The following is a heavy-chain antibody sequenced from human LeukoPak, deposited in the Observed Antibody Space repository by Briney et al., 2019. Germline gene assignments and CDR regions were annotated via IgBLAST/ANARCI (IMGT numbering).Heavy chain of an antibody. D-gene: IGHD1-26*01. V-gene: IGHV1-2*04. CDR2: INPRSGGT. Sequence: ASVKVSCEASGYTFTGYYVHWVRQAPGQGLEWMGWINPRSGGTNYVQKFQGWVTMTRDTSITTAYMELNRLKSDDTAIYYCARGIVGAIKRYWYFDLWGRGTLVTVSS. CDR3: ARGIVGAIKRYWYFDL. J-gene: IGHJ2*01. CDR1: GYTFTGYY.